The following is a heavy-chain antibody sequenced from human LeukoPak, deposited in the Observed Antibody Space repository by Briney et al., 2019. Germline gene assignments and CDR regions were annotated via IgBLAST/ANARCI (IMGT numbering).Heavy chain of an antibody. D-gene: IGHD1-20*01. Sequence: GESLKISCKGSGYSFTNYWIGWVRQMPGKGLEWMGIIYPGDSETRYSPSFQGQVTMSADKSISTAYLQWSTLKASDTAIYYCARRPSITGTQNWFDPWGQGTLVTVSS. CDR2: IYPGDSET. CDR1: GYSFTNYW. CDR3: ARRPSITGTQNWFDP. J-gene: IGHJ5*02. V-gene: IGHV5-51*01.